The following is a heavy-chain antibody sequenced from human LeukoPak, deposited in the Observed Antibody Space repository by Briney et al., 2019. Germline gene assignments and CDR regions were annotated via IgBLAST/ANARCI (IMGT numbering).Heavy chain of an antibody. CDR3: ARDFAGGYSYSFDY. CDR2: ISTGSSTT. D-gene: IGHD2-21*02. Sequence: PGGSLRLSCAASEFAFSTYNMNWVRQAPGKGLEWVSYISTGSSTTYYADSVKGRFTISRDNAKNSLYLQMNSLRAEDTAVYFCARDFAGGYSYSFDYWGQGTLVTVSS. V-gene: IGHV3-48*04. J-gene: IGHJ4*02. CDR1: EFAFSTYN.